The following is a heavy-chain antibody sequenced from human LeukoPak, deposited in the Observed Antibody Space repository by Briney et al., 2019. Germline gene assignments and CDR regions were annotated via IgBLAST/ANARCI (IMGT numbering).Heavy chain of an antibody. CDR2: INSDGSST. CDR3: ARVEDNYYDSSGYYYYYYGMDV. V-gene: IGHV3-74*01. CDR1: GFTFSSYW. Sequence: GGSLRLSCAASGFTFSSYWMHWVRQAPGKGLVWVSRINSDGSSTSYADSVKGRFTISRDNAKNTLYLQMNSLRAEDTAVYYCARVEDNYYDSSGYYYYYYGMDVWGQGTTVTVSS. J-gene: IGHJ6*02. D-gene: IGHD3-22*01.